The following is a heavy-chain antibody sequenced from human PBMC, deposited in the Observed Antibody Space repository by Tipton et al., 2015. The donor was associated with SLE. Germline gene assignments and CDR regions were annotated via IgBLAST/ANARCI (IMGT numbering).Heavy chain of an antibody. CDR1: GGSFSVYY. CDR2: INHSGST. J-gene: IGHJ3*02. D-gene: IGHD3-10*01. V-gene: IGHV4-34*01. CDR3: ARDYYGSGFDAFDI. Sequence: TLSLTCAVYGGSFSVYYWSWIRQPPGKGLEWIGEINHSGSTNYNPSLKSRVTISVDTSKNQFSLKLSSVTAADTAVYYCARDYYGSGFDAFDIWGQGTMVNVSS.